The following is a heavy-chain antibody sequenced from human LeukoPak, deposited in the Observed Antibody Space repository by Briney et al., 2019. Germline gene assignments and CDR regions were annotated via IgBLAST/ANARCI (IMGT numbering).Heavy chain of an antibody. CDR1: GFTFSSYE. D-gene: IGHD6-19*01. CDR3: ASDLQGIAVAGFVY. V-gene: IGHV3-48*03. CDR2: ISSSGSTI. J-gene: IGHJ4*02. Sequence: PGGSLRLSCAASGFTFSSYEMNWVRQAPGKGLEWVSYISSSGSTIYYADSVKGRFTISRDNAKNSLYLQMNSLRAEDTAVYYCASDLQGIAVAGFVYWGQGTLVTVSS.